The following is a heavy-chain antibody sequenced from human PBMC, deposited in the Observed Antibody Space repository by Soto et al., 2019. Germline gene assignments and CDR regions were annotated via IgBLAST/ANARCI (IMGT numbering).Heavy chain of an antibody. CDR2: IKSKTDGGTT. CDR1: GFTFNNAW. CDR3: TTAIVVPRFDP. V-gene: IGHV3-15*01. D-gene: IGHD2-2*01. J-gene: IGHJ5*02. Sequence: EVQLVESGGGLVKPGGPLRLSCAASGFTFNNAWMSWVRQAPGKGLEWVGRIKSKTDGGTTDYAAPVKGRFTISRDDSKNTVYLQMNSLKTEDTAVYYCTTAIVVPRFDPWGQGTLVTVSS.